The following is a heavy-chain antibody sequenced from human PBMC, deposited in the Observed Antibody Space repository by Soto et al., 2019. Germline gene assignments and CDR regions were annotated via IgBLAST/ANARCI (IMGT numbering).Heavy chain of an antibody. D-gene: IGHD2-15*01. CDR2: INHSGST. Sequence: HVQLQLWGEGLLKPSETLSLTCAVYGGSFSGYYWSWIRQPPGKGLEWIGEINHSGSTNYNPSLKSRVTISVDTSKNQFSLKLSSVTAADTAVYYCAGRTLYCSGGSCYSVRRRNYYYYMDVWGKGTTVTVSS. V-gene: IGHV4-34*01. J-gene: IGHJ6*03. CDR1: GGSFSGYY. CDR3: AGRTLYCSGGSCYSVRRRNYYYYMDV.